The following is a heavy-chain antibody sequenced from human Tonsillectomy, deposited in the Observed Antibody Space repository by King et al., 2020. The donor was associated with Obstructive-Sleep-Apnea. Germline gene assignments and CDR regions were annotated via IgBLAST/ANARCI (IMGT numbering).Heavy chain of an antibody. D-gene: IGHD3-22*01. CDR3: ARRGSSGYYVDY. J-gene: IGHJ4*02. V-gene: IGHV4-59*08. Sequence: VQLQESGPGLVKPSETLSLTCTVSGGSISSYYWSWIRQPPGKGIEWSGYIFFIGITNYNPSLKSRVTISLDTSKNQFSLKLSSVTAADTAVYYCARRGSSGYYVDYWGQGTLVTVSS. CDR2: IFFIGIT. CDR1: GGSISSYY.